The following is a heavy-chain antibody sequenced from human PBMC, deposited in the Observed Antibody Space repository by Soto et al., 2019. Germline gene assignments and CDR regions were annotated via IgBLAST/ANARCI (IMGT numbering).Heavy chain of an antibody. CDR2: IYYSGST. V-gene: IGHV4-59*01. CDR3: ARDNCSGGSCYSDY. D-gene: IGHD2-15*01. J-gene: IGHJ4*02. CDR1: GGSISSYY. Sequence: SETLSLTCTVSGGSISSYYWSWIRQPPGKGLEWIGYIYYSGSTNYNPSLKSRVTISVDTSKNQFSLKLSSVTAADTAVYYCARDNCSGGSCYSDYWGQGTLVTVPS.